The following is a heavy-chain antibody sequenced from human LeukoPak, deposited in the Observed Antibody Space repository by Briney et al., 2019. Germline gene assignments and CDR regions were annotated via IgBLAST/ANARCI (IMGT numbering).Heavy chain of an antibody. CDR1: GFTFSPYT. J-gene: IGHJ6*02. CDR2: ISKGGTYI. CDR3: AREEDSTTIRSSYGMDV. V-gene: IGHV3-21*01. D-gene: IGHD2/OR15-2a*01. Sequence: PGGSLRLSCAGSGFTFSPYTMNWVRQAPGKGLEWVSCISKGGTYIYYADSVRGRFTISRDNAKNSLYLQMNSPRAEDTAVYYCAREEDSTTIRSSYGMDVWGQGTTVTVSS.